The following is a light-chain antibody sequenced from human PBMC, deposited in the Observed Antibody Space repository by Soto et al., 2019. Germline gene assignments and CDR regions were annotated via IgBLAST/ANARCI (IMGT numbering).Light chain of an antibody. J-gene: IGKJ5*01. Sequence: EIMMTQSPATLSVSPGERATLSCRASQSVSSNLAWFQHKPGQAPRLLIYDASTRATDIPARFSGSGSGTDFTLTISSLESEDSAIYYCQQRSNWPSISFGQGTRLEI. CDR3: QQRSNWPSIS. CDR2: DAS. V-gene: IGKV3-11*01. CDR1: QSVSSN.